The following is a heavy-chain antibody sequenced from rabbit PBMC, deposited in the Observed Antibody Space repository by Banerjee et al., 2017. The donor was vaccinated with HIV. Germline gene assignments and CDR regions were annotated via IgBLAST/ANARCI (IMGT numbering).Heavy chain of an antibody. V-gene: IGHV1S45*01. CDR3: TRGAAPGITSYFIL. CDR1: GFDFSSDYW. J-gene: IGHJ4*01. CDR2: IYSGSGST. Sequence: QEQLVESGGGLVQPEGSLTLTCKASGFDFSSDYWMCWVRQAPGKGLELIACIYSGSGSTAYASWAKGRFTISKTSSTIVTLQMTSLTAADTATYFCTRGAAPGITSYFILWGPGTLVTVS. D-gene: IGHD3-1*01.